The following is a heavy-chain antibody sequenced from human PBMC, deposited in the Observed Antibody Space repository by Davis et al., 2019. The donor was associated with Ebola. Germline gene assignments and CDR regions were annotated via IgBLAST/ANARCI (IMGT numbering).Heavy chain of an antibody. J-gene: IGHJ4*02. CDR1: GSTFSHYS. CDR2: ISSSGRTK. CDR3: AIPHRSVPSSGGY. D-gene: IGHD1-14*01. V-gene: IGHV3-48*04. Sequence: GESLKISCAASGSTFSHYSMNWVRQAPGKGLEWVSYISSSGRTKYYADSVKGRFTISRDNAQNSVYLQLNSLRVEDTAVYYCAIPHRSVPSSGGYWGQGTLVTVSS.